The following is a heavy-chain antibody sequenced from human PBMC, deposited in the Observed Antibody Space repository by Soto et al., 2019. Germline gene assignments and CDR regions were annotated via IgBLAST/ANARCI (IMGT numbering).Heavy chain of an antibody. J-gene: IGHJ6*02. CDR1: GGPISSSNW. CDR3: AREGRDITGYYYYYGMDV. Sequence: QVQLQESGPGLVKPSGTLSLTCAVSGGPISSSNWWSWVRQPPGKGLEWIGEIYHSGSTNYNPSLKSRVTISVDKSKNQFSLKLRSVTAADTAVYYCAREGRDITGYYYYYGMDVWGQGTTVTVSS. V-gene: IGHV4-4*02. CDR2: IYHSGST. D-gene: IGHD2-15*01.